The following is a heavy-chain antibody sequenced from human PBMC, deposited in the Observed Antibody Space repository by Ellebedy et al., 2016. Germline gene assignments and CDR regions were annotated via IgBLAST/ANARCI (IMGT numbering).Heavy chain of an antibody. J-gene: IGHJ5*02. D-gene: IGHD2-15*01. CDR1: GGSISSYY. V-gene: IGHV4-59*01. Sequence: SETLSLXXTVSGGSISSYYWSWIRQPPGKGLEWIGYIYYSGSTNYNPSLKSRVTISVDTSKNQFSLKLSSVTAADTAVYYCARGYCSGGSCHPGGFDPWGQGTLVTVSS. CDR3: ARGYCSGGSCHPGGFDP. CDR2: IYYSGST.